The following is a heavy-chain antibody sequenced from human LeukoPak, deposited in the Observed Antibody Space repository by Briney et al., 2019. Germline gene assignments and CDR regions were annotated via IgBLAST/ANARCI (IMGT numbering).Heavy chain of an antibody. CDR3: VRAGPMTTVTMLSFDN. CDR2: IYYSGSGST. V-gene: IGHV4-61*05. CDR1: GGSISSSSYY. D-gene: IGHD4-17*01. Sequence: PSETLSLTCTVSGGSISSSSYYWGWIRQPPGEGLEWIGYIYYSGSGSTNYNPSLKSRVTISVDTSKNQFSLKLSSVTAADTAVYYCVRAGPMTTVTMLSFDNWGQGTLVTVSS. J-gene: IGHJ4*02.